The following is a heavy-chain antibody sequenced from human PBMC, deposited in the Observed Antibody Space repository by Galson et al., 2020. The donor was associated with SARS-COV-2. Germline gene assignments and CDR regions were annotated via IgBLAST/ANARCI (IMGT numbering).Heavy chain of an antibody. V-gene: IGHV4-39*01. Sequence: SETLSLTCTVSGGSISRSTSYYWGWIRQPPGKRLEWIGNFYYRGNTYYNPSLKSRITISVDTSKNQFSLKLSSVTAADTAVYYCARRLAVTPNYFDNWGQGTLFTGSS. J-gene: IGHJ4*02. D-gene: IGHD4-4*01. CDR1: GGSISRSTSYY. CDR2: FYYRGNT. CDR3: ARRLAVTPNYFDN.